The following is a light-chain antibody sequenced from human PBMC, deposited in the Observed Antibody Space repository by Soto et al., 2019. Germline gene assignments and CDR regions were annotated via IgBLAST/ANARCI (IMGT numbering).Light chain of an antibody. J-gene: IGKJ2*01. CDR3: QQFNNYPRT. CDR1: QGISNY. Sequence: DIQVTQSPSFLSASVGDRVTITCRASQGISNYLAWYQQKPGRAPKLLIYTASTLHSGVPSRFSGSGSGTEFTLTIISLQPEDFATYYCQQFNNYPRTFGQGTKLEIK. CDR2: TAS. V-gene: IGKV1-9*01.